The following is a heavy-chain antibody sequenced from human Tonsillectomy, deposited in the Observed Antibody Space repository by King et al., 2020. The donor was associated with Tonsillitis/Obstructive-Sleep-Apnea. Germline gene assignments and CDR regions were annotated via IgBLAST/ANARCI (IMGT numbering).Heavy chain of an antibody. D-gene: IGHD1-1*01. CDR1: GFTVSSKY. V-gene: IGHV3-66*01. J-gene: IGHJ6*03. CDR2: VYSGGST. Sequence: EVQLVESGGGLVQPGGSLRLSCAASGFTVSSKYMSWVRQAPGKGLEWVSVVYSGGSTYYADSVKGRFTISRDNSKNTLHLQMNSLRGEDTAVYYCARGIDNGNAAAMDVWGKGTTVTVSS. CDR3: ARGIDNGNAAAMDV.